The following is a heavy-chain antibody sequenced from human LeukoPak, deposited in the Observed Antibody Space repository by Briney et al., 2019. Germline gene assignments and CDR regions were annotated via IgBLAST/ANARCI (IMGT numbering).Heavy chain of an antibody. CDR1: VGSISSYY. CDR3: ARVLYSYGYYFDY. J-gene: IGHJ4*02. Sequence: SETLSLTCTVSVGSISSYYWSWIRQPPGEGLEWIGYIYYSGSTNYNPSHKSRVAISVDTSKNQFSLKLSSVTAADTAVYYCARVLYSYGYYFDYWGQGTLVTVSS. V-gene: IGHV4-59*01. CDR2: IYYSGST. D-gene: IGHD5-18*01.